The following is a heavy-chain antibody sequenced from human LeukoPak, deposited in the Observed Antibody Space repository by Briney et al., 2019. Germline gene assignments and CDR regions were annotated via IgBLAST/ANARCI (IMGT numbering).Heavy chain of an antibody. D-gene: IGHD3-22*01. CDR1: GYTFTGYY. J-gene: IGHJ4*02. CDR2: INPNRGGT. V-gene: IGHV1-2*02. CDR3: ARDYDSSGKSFDY. Sequence: SEQVSRKASGYTFTGYYRLLVRQDPGHALERMGWINPNRGGTNYAQKFQRRVTMTRNTSISTASMEPSRLRSDDTAVYYCARDYDSSGKSFDYWGKGTLVTVSS.